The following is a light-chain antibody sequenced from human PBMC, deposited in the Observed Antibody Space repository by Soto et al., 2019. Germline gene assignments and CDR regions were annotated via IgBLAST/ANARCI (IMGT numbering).Light chain of an antibody. Sequence: DIQMTQSPSSMSASVGDRVTITCRASQSISSYLNWYQQKPGKDTKLMMYAASTLQSGVPSRFSGGESGTEYTLTISSLQPEESATYYCQQLYIFPLTGGQGTRVEIK. CDR2: AAS. CDR1: QSISSY. J-gene: IGKJ5*01. CDR3: QQLYIFPLT. V-gene: IGKV1-9*01.